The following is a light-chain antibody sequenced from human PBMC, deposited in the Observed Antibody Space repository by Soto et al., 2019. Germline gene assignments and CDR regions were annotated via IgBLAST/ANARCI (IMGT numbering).Light chain of an antibody. V-gene: IGKV3-15*01. CDR2: GAS. Sequence: DIVMTQSPATLSVSPGERATLSCRASQSVSSSLAWYQQKPGQAPRLLIYGASTRATGIPARFSGSGSGTEFALTISSLQSEDFAVYYCQQYNNWPRTFRQGTKVEIK. CDR3: QQYNNWPRT. J-gene: IGKJ1*01. CDR1: QSVSSS.